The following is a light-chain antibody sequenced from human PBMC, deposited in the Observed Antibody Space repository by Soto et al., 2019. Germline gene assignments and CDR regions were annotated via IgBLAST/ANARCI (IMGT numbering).Light chain of an antibody. CDR2: DVN. J-gene: IGLJ2*01. CDR3: SSYTSRSNVI. CDR1: SSDVGGYDY. V-gene: IGLV2-14*03. Sequence: QSALTQPASVSGSPGQSITISCTGTSSDVGGYDYVSWYQQHPGKAPKLMIYDVNIRPSGVSIRFSGSKSGNTASQTISGLQAEDDAAYYCSSYTSRSNVIFGGGTKLTVL.